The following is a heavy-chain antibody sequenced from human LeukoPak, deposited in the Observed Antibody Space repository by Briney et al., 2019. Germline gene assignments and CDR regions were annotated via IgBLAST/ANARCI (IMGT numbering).Heavy chain of an antibody. CDR3: AKSYLCSGGRCSSHYLAFGI. J-gene: IGHJ3*02. V-gene: IGHV3-23*01. D-gene: IGHD2-15*01. CDR2: IIGSGTKT. CDR1: GFTFSSYA. Sequence: GGSLRLSCAASGFTFSSYAMSWVRQAPGKGLEWVSSIIGSGTKTDHADSVKGRFTISRDNSKNTLYLQMNRLRPEDTAVYYCAKSYLCSGGRCSSHYLAFGIWGQGTIVTVSS.